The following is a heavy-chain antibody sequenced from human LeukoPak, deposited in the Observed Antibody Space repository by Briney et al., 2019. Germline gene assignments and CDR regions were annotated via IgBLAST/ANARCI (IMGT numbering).Heavy chain of an antibody. V-gene: IGHV3-64*01. Sequence: GGSLRLPCAASGFTFSSYAMHWVRQAPGKGLEYVSAISSNGGSTYYANSVKGRFTISRDNSKNTLYLQMGSLRAEDMAVYYCARGSRNYYDSSGYYYYWGQGTLVTVSS. CDR1: GFTFSSYA. CDR3: ARGSRNYYDSSGYYYY. D-gene: IGHD3-22*01. CDR2: ISSNGGST. J-gene: IGHJ4*02.